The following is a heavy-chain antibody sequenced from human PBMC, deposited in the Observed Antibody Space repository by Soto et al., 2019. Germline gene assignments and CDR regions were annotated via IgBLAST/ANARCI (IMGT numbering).Heavy chain of an antibody. Sequence: LCLNRAVSGGSFKSGNYCWSWIRQPPGKGLEWIGYVYHTGRTSYNPSRKSRVSISMDKSKNQLSLNLDSVTAADTAVYFCARDFAYFDAWGQGTLVTVSS. CDR3: ARDFAYFDA. CDR2: VYHTGRT. D-gene: IGHD3-3*01. V-gene: IGHV4-61*01. J-gene: IGHJ4*02. CDR1: GGSFKSGNYC.